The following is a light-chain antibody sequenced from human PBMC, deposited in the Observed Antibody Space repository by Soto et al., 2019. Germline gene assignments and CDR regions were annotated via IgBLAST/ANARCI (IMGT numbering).Light chain of an antibody. V-gene: IGKV1-9*01. J-gene: IGKJ5*01. CDR1: QGISSY. CDR3: QQLSSYPRT. Sequence: IQLTQSPSSLSASVGDSVTITCRASQGISSYLAWYQQKPGKAPNLLIYAASTLQSGVPSRFSGSGSRTDFTLTISSLQPEDFEAYYCQQLSSYPRTFGQGTRLEIK. CDR2: AAS.